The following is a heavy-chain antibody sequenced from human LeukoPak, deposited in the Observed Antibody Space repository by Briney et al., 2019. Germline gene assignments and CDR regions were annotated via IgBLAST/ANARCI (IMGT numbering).Heavy chain of an antibody. CDR1: GYSFTTYW. J-gene: IGHJ4*02. Sequence: GESLKISCKGSGYSFTTYWIGWVRQMPGKGLEWMGIVYPGDSDTRYSPSLQGQVTISADKSSSTAYLQWSSLRASDTAMYYCARRGPVAAAGYYFDYWGQGTLVTVSS. D-gene: IGHD6-13*01. CDR2: VYPGDSDT. CDR3: ARRGPVAAAGYYFDY. V-gene: IGHV5-51*01.